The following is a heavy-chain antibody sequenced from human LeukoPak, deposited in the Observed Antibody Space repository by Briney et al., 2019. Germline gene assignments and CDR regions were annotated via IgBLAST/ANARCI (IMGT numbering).Heavy chain of an antibody. Sequence: SGTLSLTCTVSGGSISSSSYYWGWIRQPPGKGLEWIGSVYDSGSTHYHPSLKSRVTMSIDTSKNQFSLRLSSVTAADTAVYYCARRPGEYGGNDFDYWGQGTLVPVFS. CDR1: GGSISSSSYY. CDR3: ARRPGEYGGNDFDY. J-gene: IGHJ4*02. CDR2: VYDSGST. V-gene: IGHV4-39*01. D-gene: IGHD4/OR15-4a*01.